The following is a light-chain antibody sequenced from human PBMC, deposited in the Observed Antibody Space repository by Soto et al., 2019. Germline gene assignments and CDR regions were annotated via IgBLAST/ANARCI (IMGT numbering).Light chain of an antibody. CDR1: QSVSDN. CDR3: QQSNNWPYT. Sequence: EIVMTQSPATLSVSPGERVIISCMASQSVSDNLAWYQQKPGQAPRLLIYGASTSATTIPDRFSGSGSGTEYNLTISSLQSEDFAVYYCQQSNNWPYTFGQGTRLDIK. J-gene: IGKJ2*01. V-gene: IGKV3-15*01. CDR2: GAS.